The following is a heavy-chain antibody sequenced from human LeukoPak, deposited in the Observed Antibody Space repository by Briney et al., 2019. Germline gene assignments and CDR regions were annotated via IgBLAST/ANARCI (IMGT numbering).Heavy chain of an antibody. CDR2: ISSSSSYI. V-gene: IGHV3-21*01. CDR3: ALELVGEYFQH. J-gene: IGHJ1*01. CDR1: GFTFSSYS. Sequence: GGSLRLSCAASGFTFSSYSMNWVRQAPGKGLEWVSSISSSSSYIYYADSVKGRFTISRDNAKNSLYLQMNSLRAEDTAVYYCALELVGEYFQHWGQGPLVTASS. D-gene: IGHD1-26*01.